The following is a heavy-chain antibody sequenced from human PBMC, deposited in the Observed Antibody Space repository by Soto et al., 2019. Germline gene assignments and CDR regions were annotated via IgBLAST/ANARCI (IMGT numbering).Heavy chain of an antibody. CDR2: ISGRGGST. CDR1: GFTFSSYA. CDR3: AKDEEVDCSSTSCGSFDP. Sequence: GGSLRLSCAASGFTFSSYAMSWVRQAPGKGLEWVSAISGRGGSTYYADSVKGRFTISRDNSKNTLYLQMNSLRAEDTAVYYCAKDEEVDCSSTSCGSFDPWGQGTLVTVSS. J-gene: IGHJ5*02. V-gene: IGHV3-23*01. D-gene: IGHD2-2*01.